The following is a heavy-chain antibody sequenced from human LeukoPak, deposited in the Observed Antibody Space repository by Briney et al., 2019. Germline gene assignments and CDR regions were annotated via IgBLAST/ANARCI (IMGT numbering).Heavy chain of an antibody. V-gene: IGHV4-4*09. J-gene: IGHJ5*02. Sequence: SETLSLTCTVSGGSISSYYWSWIRQPPGKGLEWIGYIYTSGSTNYNPSLKSRVTISVDTSKSQFSLKLSSVTAADTAVYYCARHFDWNYGWFDPWGQGTLVTVSS. CDR3: ARHFDWNYGWFDP. CDR1: GGSISSYY. D-gene: IGHD1-7*01. CDR2: IYTSGST.